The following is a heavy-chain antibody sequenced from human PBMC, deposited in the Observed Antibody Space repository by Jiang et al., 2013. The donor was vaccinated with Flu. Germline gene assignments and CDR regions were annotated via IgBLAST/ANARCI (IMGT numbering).Heavy chain of an antibody. V-gene: IGHV3-74*01. CDR3: ARDLTPFYGSGSYVY. D-gene: IGHD3-10*01. Sequence: GLVWVSRTNSDGSSTSHADSVKGRFTISRDNAKSTLYLQMNNLRAEDTAVYYCARDLTPFYGSGSYVYWGQGTLVTVSS. CDR2: TNSDGSST. J-gene: IGHJ4*02.